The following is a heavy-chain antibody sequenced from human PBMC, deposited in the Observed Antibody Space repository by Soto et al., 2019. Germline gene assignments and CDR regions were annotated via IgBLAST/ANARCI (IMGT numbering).Heavy chain of an antibody. D-gene: IGHD6-13*01. CDR1: GGTFSSYA. J-gene: IGHJ6*02. CDR2: IIPIFGTA. V-gene: IGHV1-69*01. CDR3: ARAAAAAGGRPQKGYYYYYYYGMDV. Sequence: QVQLVQSGAEVKKPGSSVKVSCKASGGTFSSYAISWVRQAPGQGLEWMGGIIPIFGTANYAQKFQGRVTITADESTSTAYMELSTLRSEDTAVHYCARAAAAAGGRPQKGYYYYYYYGMDVWGQGTTVTVSS.